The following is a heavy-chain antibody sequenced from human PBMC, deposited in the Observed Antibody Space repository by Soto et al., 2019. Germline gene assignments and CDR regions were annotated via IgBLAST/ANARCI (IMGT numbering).Heavy chain of an antibody. CDR1: RGSISSGTNF. J-gene: IGHJ4*02. CDR2: IYYSGRT. CDR3: ASHEAGWYFDY. V-gene: IGHV4-39*01. D-gene: IGHD6-25*01. Sequence: SETMFLTCTVSRGSISSGTNFWAWIRQPPGKGLEWIANIYYSGRTFYNPSLKSRVTISLDTSKNQFSLKLRSVTAADTAVYYCASHEAGWYFDYWGQGARVTLAA.